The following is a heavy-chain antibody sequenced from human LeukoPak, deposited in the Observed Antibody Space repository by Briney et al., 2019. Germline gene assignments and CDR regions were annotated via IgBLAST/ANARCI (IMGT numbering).Heavy chain of an antibody. V-gene: IGHV4-31*03. CDR1: GGFISSGGYY. Sequence: PSETLSLTCTVSGGFISSGGYYWSWIRQHPGKGLEWIGYIYYSGSTYYDPSLKSRVTISVDTSKNQFSLKLSSVTAADTAVYYCAREVRTVVTLFDPWGQGTLVTVSS. D-gene: IGHD4-23*01. CDR2: IYYSGST. J-gene: IGHJ5*02. CDR3: AREVRTVVTLFDP.